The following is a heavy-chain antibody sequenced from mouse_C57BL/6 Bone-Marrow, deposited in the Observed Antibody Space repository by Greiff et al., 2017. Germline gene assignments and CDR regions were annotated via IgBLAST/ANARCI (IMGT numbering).Heavy chain of an antibody. CDR3: ARLSDYDVEVWLAY. CDR1: GYTFTSYW. D-gene: IGHD2-4*01. CDR2: IDPSDSYT. Sequence: QVQLQQPGAELVMPGASVKLSCKASGYTFTSYWMHWVKQRPGQGLEWIGEIDPSDSYTNYNQKFKGKSTLTVDKSSSTAYMQLSSLTSEYSAVYYCARLSDYDVEVWLAYWGQGTLVTVSA. V-gene: IGHV1-69*01. J-gene: IGHJ3*01.